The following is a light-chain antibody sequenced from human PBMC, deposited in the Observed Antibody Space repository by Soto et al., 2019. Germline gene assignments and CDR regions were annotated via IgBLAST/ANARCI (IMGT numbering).Light chain of an antibody. CDR1: ALPKQY. J-gene: IGLJ3*02. CDR2: KDN. V-gene: IGLV3-25*01. CDR3: QSTDSSGTYWV. Sequence: SYELTQPPSVSVSPGQTARITCSGDALPKQYAYWYHQKAGQAPVLLIYKDNERPSGIPGRFSGSSSGTTVTLTISGVQAEDEADYYCQSTDSSGTYWVFGGGTKLTVL.